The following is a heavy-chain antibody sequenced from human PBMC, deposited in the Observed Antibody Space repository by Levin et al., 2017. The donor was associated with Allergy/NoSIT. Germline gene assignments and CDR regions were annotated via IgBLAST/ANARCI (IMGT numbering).Heavy chain of an antibody. CDR3: ARALTGVDDC. V-gene: IGHV3-74*01. J-gene: IGHJ4*02. CDR2: SNSDGSIT. Sequence: GGSLRLSCAASGFIFTSYWMHWVRQAPGKGLVWVSRSNSDGSITNYADSVKGRFTISRDNAKNTLYLQMNALRAEDTAVYYCARALTGVDDCWGQGTRVTVSS. D-gene: IGHD7-27*01. CDR1: GFIFTSYW.